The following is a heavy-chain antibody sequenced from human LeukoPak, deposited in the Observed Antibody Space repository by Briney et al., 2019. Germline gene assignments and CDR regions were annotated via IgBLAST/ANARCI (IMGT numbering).Heavy chain of an antibody. V-gene: IGHV3-7*03. CDR3: ANLGGVGATGVDY. CDR1: GFTFTNYW. Sequence: LTGGSLRLSCAASGFTFTNYWMTWVRQAPGKGLEWVANIKQDESEKYYVDSVKGRFTISRDNSKNTLYLQMNSLRAEDTAVYYCANLGGVGATGVDYWGQGTLVTVSS. D-gene: IGHD1-26*01. CDR2: IKQDESEK. J-gene: IGHJ4*02.